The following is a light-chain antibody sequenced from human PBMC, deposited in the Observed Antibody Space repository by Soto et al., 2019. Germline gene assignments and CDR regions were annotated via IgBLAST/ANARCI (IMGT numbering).Light chain of an antibody. Sequence: DIQMTQSPSSLSASVGDRVTITCRASQGISNYLACYQRKPGKVPDLLIYKASSLKSGVPSRFSGSGSGTEFTLTIRSLQPDDSATYYCQQYHSFPVTFGQGTKVDIK. J-gene: IGKJ1*01. CDR3: QQYHSFPVT. CDR2: KAS. CDR1: QGISNY. V-gene: IGKV1-5*03.